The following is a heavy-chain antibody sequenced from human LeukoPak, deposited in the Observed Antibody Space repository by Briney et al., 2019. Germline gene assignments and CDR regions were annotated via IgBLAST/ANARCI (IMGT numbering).Heavy chain of an antibody. J-gene: IGHJ4*02. CDR2: IYPADSTA. V-gene: IGHV5-51*01. CDR3: ARHPKTGYTSSESDY. Sequence: GGSLPISGEASGSIFTTYWIGGVRPVPGKGLEWVGIIYPADSTAKYSPSFQGQVTISVDKSISTAYLQWSRLEASDTAVFYCARHPKTGYTSSESDYWGQGTLVTVSS. CDR1: GSIFTTYW. D-gene: IGHD5-12*01.